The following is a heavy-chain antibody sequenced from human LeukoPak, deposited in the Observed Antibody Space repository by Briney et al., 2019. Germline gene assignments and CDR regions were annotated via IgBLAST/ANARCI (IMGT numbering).Heavy chain of an antibody. CDR1: GYSFTSCW. J-gene: IGHJ4*02. D-gene: IGHD6-19*01. Sequence: PGGAPQTLCWGSGYSFTSCWNGWGRQLPARGLQVMVIIYHGNCNTRYSPSFQGQVTISADKYINPASLQLCSVKAADTAVYYCARGTYSRGWYDLVYWGQGTMVSVSS. CDR3: ARGTYSRGWYDLVY. V-gene: IGHV5-51*01. CDR2: IYHGNCNT.